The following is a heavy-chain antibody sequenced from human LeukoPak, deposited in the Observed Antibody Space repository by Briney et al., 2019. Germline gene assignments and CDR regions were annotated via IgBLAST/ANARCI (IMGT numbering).Heavy chain of an antibody. J-gene: IGHJ4*02. V-gene: IGHV3-21*01. D-gene: IGHD3-16*01. CDR2: ISSSGTYK. Sequence: GGSLRLPCAVSGFTFSSYSMSWVRQAPGKGLEWVSSISSSGTYKYYADSVKGRFTISRDNAKNSLYLQMSSLRAEDTAVYYCARSNNGGWGYCDYWGQGSLVTVSS. CDR3: ARSNNGGWGYCDY. CDR1: GFTFSSYS.